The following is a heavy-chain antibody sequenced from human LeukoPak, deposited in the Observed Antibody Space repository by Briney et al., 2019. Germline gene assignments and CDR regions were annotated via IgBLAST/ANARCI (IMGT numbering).Heavy chain of an antibody. CDR2: INPNSGGT. CDR1: GYTFTGYY. Sequence: ASVKVSCKASGYTFTGYYMHWVRQAPGQGLEWMGRINPNSGGTNYAQKFQGRVTMTRDTSISTAYMELSRLRSDDTAVYYCAGDFGDYYDSSGYDPDYWGQGTLVTVSS. J-gene: IGHJ4*02. CDR3: AGDFGDYYDSSGYDPDY. V-gene: IGHV1-2*06. D-gene: IGHD3-22*01.